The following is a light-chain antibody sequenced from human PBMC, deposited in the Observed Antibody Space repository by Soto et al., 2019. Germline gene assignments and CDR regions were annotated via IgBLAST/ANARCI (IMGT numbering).Light chain of an antibody. Sequence: ETVMTQSPATLSVSPGERATLSCRASQSVSSNLAWYQQRPGQAPRLLIYGASTRAAGIPDRFSGSGSGTDFTLTISSLQSEDFAVYYCQQYNNWPITLGGGTKVEIK. CDR2: GAS. V-gene: IGKV3-15*01. CDR1: QSVSSN. J-gene: IGKJ4*01. CDR3: QQYNNWPIT.